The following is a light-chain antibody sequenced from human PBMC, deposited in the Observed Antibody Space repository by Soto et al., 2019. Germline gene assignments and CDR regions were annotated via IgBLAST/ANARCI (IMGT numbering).Light chain of an antibody. J-gene: IGKJ5*01. CDR3: EQTYSTPVT. CDR2: AAS. V-gene: IGKV1-39*01. Sequence: IQITQSPSSLSASVGDRVTVTCRTSQNIYNYLNWYQQKPGKAPKLLIYAASSVQSGVPLRFSGTGSGTDFTITISSLQPEDFATYYCEQTYSTPVTFGQGTRLEVK. CDR1: QNIYNY.